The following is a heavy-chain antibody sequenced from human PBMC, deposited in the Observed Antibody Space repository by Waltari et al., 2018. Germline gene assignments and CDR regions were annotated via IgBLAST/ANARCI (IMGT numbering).Heavy chain of an antibody. D-gene: IGHD6-13*01. CDR2: IDPRGST. CDR1: GGSISSGSDY. CDR3: ARGGAADGTGYDY. V-gene: IGHV4-61*02. J-gene: IGHJ4*02. Sequence: QVQLQESGPGLVKPSQTLSLTCTVSGGSISSGSDYWSWIRQPAGKGLECIGRIDPRGSTKSNPALRSRVTIAKDTSENQLSLKLTTVTAADTAVYYCARGGAADGTGYDYWGQGTLVTVSS.